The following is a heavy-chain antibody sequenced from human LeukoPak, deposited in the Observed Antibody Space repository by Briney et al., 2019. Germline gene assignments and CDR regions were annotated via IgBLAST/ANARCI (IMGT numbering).Heavy chain of an antibody. V-gene: IGHV3-15*01. Sequence: GSLRLSCAASGFTFSNAWMSWVRQAPGKGLEWVGRIYSKTDGGTTDYATPVKGRFTISRDDSKNTLYLQMNSLKTEDTAVYYCTTMPLGYCSSASCYAPSDYWGQGTLVTVSS. D-gene: IGHD2-2*01. CDR1: GFTFSNAW. CDR3: TTMPLGYCSSASCYAPSDY. CDR2: IYSKTDGGTT. J-gene: IGHJ4*02.